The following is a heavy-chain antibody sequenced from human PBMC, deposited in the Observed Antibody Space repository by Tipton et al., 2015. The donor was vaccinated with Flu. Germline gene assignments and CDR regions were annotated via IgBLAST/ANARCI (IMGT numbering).Heavy chain of an antibody. CDR2: IYHSGSA. CDR1: GYSISSGFF. J-gene: IGHJ5*02. CDR3: ARNGHDYTNT. V-gene: IGHV4-38-2*01. D-gene: IGHD4-11*01. Sequence: TLSLTCVVSGYSISSGFFWSWIRQPPGKGLEWIGSIYHSGSAYYAPSLGSRVTMSVDTSKNQFSLKVNSVTAADTAVYYCARNGHDYTNTWGQGTLVTVSS.